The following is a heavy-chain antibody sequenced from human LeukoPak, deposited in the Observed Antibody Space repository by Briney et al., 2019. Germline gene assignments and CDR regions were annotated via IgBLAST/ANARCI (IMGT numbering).Heavy chain of an antibody. CDR2: ISGSGGST. Sequence: GGSLRLSCAASGFTFSSYAMSWVRQAPGKGLEWVSAISGSGGSTYYADSVRGRFTISRDNSKNTLYLQMNSLRDEDTAVYYCAKDGRYCSSTSCKKDDYWGQGLLVTVSS. CDR1: GFTFSSYA. CDR3: AKDGRYCSSTSCKKDDY. D-gene: IGHD2-2*01. V-gene: IGHV3-23*01. J-gene: IGHJ4*02.